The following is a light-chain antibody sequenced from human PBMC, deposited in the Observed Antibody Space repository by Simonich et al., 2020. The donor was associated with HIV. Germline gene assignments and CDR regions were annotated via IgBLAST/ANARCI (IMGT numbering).Light chain of an antibody. CDR2: LGS. CDR3: MQALQTPLT. J-gene: IGKJ5*01. Sequence: DIVMTQSPLSLPVTPGEPASISCRSSQSLLHSNGYKYLDWYLQKPGQSQQVLIYLGSNRASGVPDRFSGSGSGTDFTLKISRVEAEDVGVYYCMQALQTPLTFGQGTRLEIK. CDR1: QSLLHSNGYKY. V-gene: IGKV2-28*01.